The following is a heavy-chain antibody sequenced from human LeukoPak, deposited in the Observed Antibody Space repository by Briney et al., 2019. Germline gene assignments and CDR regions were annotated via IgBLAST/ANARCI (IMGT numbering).Heavy chain of an antibody. J-gene: IGHJ3*02. Sequence: SETLSLTCTVSGGSISSGGYYWSWIRQPPGKGLEWIGYIYHSGSTYYNPSLKSRVTISVDRSKNQFPLKLSSVTAADTAVYYCARVSDSITIFLHAFDIWGQGTMVTVSS. V-gene: IGHV4-30-2*01. CDR2: IYHSGST. D-gene: IGHD3-9*01. CDR1: GGSISSGGYY. CDR3: ARVSDSITIFLHAFDI.